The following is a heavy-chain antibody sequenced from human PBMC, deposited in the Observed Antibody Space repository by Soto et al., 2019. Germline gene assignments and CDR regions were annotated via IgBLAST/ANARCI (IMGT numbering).Heavy chain of an antibody. CDR3: ARDRSTVSYDAFDV. J-gene: IGHJ3*01. CDR1: GGSISSGNYY. CDR2: IFHSGRT. D-gene: IGHD4-17*01. V-gene: IGHV4-31*03. Sequence: SSETLSLTCTVSGGSISSGNYYWTWIRQRPGKGLEWIGYIFHSGRTYFHPSLKSRVTISVDTSKNQFSLNLSSVTAADTAVYYCARDRSTVSYDAFDVWGQGTMVTVSS.